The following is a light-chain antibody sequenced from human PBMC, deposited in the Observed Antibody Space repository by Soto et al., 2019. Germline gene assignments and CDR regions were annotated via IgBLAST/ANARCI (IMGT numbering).Light chain of an antibody. CDR1: QDINKN. CDR2: DAS. V-gene: IGKV1-39*01. CDR3: QQSYSTPPT. Sequence: DIQMTQSPSSLSASVGDRVTITCQASQDINKNLIWYQQKPGKAPKLLIYDASSLQSGVPSRFSGSGSGTDFTLTISSLQPEDFATYYCQQSYSTPPTFGQGTKVEIK. J-gene: IGKJ1*01.